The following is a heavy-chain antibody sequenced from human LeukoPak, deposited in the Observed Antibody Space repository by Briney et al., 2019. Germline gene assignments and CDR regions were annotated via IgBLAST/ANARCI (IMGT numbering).Heavy chain of an antibody. J-gene: IGHJ6*02. V-gene: IGHV3-48*01. CDR1: GFTFSTYS. CDR3: ARDLTYYGSMDV. D-gene: IGHD3-10*01. CDR2: VSSSSSAI. Sequence: GGSLRLSCAASGFTFSTYSMNWVRQAPGKGLEWVSYVSSSSSAIYYADSVKGRFTISRDNAKNSLYLQMNSLRAEDTAVYYCARDLTYYGSMDVWGQGTTVTVSS.